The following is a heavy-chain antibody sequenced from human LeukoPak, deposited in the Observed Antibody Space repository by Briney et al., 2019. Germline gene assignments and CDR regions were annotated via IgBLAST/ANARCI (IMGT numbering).Heavy chain of an antibody. CDR2: INHSGST. Sequence: SETLSLTCAVYGGSFSGYYWSWIRQPPGKGLEWIGGINHSGSTNYNPSLKSRVTISVDTSKNQFSLKLSSVTAADTAVYYCARGRVDCSGGSCYSAIGYWGQGTLVTVSS. J-gene: IGHJ4*02. CDR1: GGSFSGYY. CDR3: ARGRVDCSGGSCYSAIGY. V-gene: IGHV4-34*01. D-gene: IGHD2-15*01.